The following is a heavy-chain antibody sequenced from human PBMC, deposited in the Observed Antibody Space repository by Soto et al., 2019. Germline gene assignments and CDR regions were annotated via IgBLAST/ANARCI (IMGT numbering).Heavy chain of an antibody. Sequence: GGSLRLSCVASGFTFSSYSMNWVRQAPGKGLEWVSSISSSSSYIYYADSVKGRFTITRDNAKNSLYLQMNSLRAEDTAVYYCARDADTLYDILTGYYDYWGQGTLVTVSS. CDR2: ISSSSSYI. CDR1: GFTFSSYS. J-gene: IGHJ4*02. V-gene: IGHV3-21*01. CDR3: ARDADTLYDILTGYYDY. D-gene: IGHD3-9*01.